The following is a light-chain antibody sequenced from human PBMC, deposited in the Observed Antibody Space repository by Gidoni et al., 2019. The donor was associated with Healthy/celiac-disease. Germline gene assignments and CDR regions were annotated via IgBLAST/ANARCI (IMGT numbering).Light chain of an antibody. CDR3: EQYNSYSPYT. CDR2: KAS. CDR1: QSISSW. V-gene: IGKV1-5*03. Sequence: DIQMTQSPSTLSASVGDRVTITCRASQSISSWLAWYQQKPGNAPKLLIYKASSLESGVPSRFSGSGSGTEFTLTISSLQPDDFATYYCEQYNSYSPYTFGQGTKLEIK. J-gene: IGKJ2*01.